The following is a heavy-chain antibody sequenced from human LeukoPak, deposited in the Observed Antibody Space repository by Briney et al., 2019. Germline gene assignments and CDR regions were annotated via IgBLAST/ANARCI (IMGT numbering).Heavy chain of an antibody. D-gene: IGHD3-10*01. CDR1: GGSISSGSYY. J-gene: IGHJ5*02. CDR3: ARFPLWFGEVDP. CDR2: IYTSGST. Sequence: SQTLSLTCTVSGGSISSGSYYWSWIRQPAGKGLQWIGRIYTSGSTNYNPSLKSRVTISVDTSKNQFSLKLSSVTAADTAVYYCARFPLWFGEVDPWGQGTLVTVSS. V-gene: IGHV4-61*02.